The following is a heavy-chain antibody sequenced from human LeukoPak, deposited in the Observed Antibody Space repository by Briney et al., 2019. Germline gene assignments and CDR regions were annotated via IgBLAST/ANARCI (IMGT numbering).Heavy chain of an antibody. CDR3: ARGSPLTAIGPDAFDI. V-gene: IGHV3-74*01. D-gene: IGHD2-21*02. CDR1: GFTFSSYW. CDR2: INSDGSST. Sequence: QTGGSLRLSCAASGFTFSSYWMPWVRQAPGKGLVWVSRINSDGSSTSYADSVKGRFTISRDNAKNTLYLQMNSLRAEDTAVYYCARGSPLTAIGPDAFDIWGQGTMVTVSS. J-gene: IGHJ3*02.